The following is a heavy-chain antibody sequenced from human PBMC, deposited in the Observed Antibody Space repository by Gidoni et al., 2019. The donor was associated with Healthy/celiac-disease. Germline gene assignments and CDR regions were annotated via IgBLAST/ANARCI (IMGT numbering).Heavy chain of an antibody. J-gene: IGHJ4*02. Sequence: SGGSISSSSYYWGWIRQPPGKGLEWIGSIYYSGSTYYNPSLKSRVTISVDTSKNQFSLKLSSVTAADTAVYYCARSIKDIVLMVYAEAYFDYWGQGTLVTVSS. CDR3: ARSIKDIVLMVYAEAYFDY. CDR2: IYYSGST. D-gene: IGHD2-8*01. CDR1: GGSISSSSYY. V-gene: IGHV4-39*01.